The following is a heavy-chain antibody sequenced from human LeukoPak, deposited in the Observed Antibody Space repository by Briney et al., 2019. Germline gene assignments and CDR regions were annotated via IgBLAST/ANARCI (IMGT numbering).Heavy chain of an antibody. CDR2: IIPIFGTA. V-gene: IGHV1-69*13. Sequence: SVKVSCKASGGTFSSYAISWVRQAPGQGLEWMGGIIPIFGTANYAQKFQGRVTITADESTSTAYMELSSLRSEDTAVYYCARDTAAGRTPFDYWGQGTLVTVSS. CDR3: ARDTAAGRTPFDY. CDR1: GGTFSSYA. J-gene: IGHJ4*02. D-gene: IGHD6-13*01.